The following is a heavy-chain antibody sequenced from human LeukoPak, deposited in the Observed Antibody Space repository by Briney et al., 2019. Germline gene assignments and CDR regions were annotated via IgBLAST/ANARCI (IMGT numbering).Heavy chain of an antibody. CDR1: GFTVSSNY. Sequence: PGGSLRLSCAASGFTVSSNYMSWVRQAPGKGLEWVSVIYSGGSTYYADSVKGRFTISRDNSKNTLYLQMNSLRAEDTAVYYCARAADYVWGSYDYWGQGTLVTVSS. V-gene: IGHV3-66*01. D-gene: IGHD3-16*01. J-gene: IGHJ4*02. CDR3: ARAADYVWGSYDY. CDR2: IYSGGST.